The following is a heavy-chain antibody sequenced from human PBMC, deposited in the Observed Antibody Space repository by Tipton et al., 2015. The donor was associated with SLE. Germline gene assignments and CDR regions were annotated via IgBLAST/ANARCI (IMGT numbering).Heavy chain of an antibody. J-gene: IGHJ5*02. CDR2: IYYSGST. CDR3: ARGHYYYGSGSYLNWFDP. D-gene: IGHD3-10*01. V-gene: IGHV4-59*11. CDR1: GGSISSHY. Sequence: LRLSCTVSGGSISSHYWSWIRQPPGKGLEWIGYIYYSGSTNYNPSLKSRVTISVDTSKNQFSLKLSSVTAADTAVYYCARGHYYYGSGSYLNWFDPWGQGTLVTVSS.